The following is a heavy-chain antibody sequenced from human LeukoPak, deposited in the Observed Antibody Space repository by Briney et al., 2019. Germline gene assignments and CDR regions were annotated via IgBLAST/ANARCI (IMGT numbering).Heavy chain of an antibody. D-gene: IGHD3-22*01. CDR3: ARRFYYGKSGYSEF. V-gene: IGHV1-69*06. CDR1: GGTFTSFV. J-gene: IGHJ4*02. Sequence: GASVKVSCKASGGTFTSFVITWVRQAPGQGLEWMGKVLPIFGTTHYAQKFQGRVTISADNSSSTAYMELSRLTSDDTAVYYCARRFYYGKSGYSEFWGQGSLVTVSS. CDR2: VLPIFGTT.